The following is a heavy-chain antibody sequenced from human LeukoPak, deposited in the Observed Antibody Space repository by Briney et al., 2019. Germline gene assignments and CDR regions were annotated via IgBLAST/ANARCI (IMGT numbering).Heavy chain of an antibody. D-gene: IGHD1-26*01. CDR3: ARENEWELRGDVFFDY. CDR2: IDHSGST. V-gene: IGHV4-34*01. CDR1: GGSFSGYY. J-gene: IGHJ4*02. Sequence: PSETLSLTYAVYGGSFSGYYWSWIRQPPGKGLEWIGEIDHSGSTNYNPSLKSRVTISVDTSKNQFSLKLSSVTAADTAVYYCARENEWELRGDVFFDYWGQGTLVTVSS.